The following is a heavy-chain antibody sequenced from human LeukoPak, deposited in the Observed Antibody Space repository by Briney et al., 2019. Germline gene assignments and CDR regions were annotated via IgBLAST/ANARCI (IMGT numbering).Heavy chain of an antibody. J-gene: IGHJ6*02. CDR1: GGSISSYY. D-gene: IGHD3-10*01. V-gene: IGHV4-59*01. CDR3: ARDQYYYGSGSSYYYGMDV. CDR2: IYYSGST. Sequence: SETLSLTCTVSGGSISSYYWSWIRQPPGKGLEWIGYIYYSGSTNYNPSLKSRVTISVDTSKNQFSLKLSSVTAEDTAVYYCARDQYYYGSGSSYYYGMDVWGQGTTVTVSS.